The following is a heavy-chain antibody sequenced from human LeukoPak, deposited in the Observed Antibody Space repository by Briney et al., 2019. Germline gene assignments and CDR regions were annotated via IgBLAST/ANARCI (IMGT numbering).Heavy chain of an antibody. CDR2: INPSGGST. CDR1: GYTFTSYY. Sequence: ASVKVSCKASGYTFTSYYMHWVRQAPGQGLEWMGIINPSGGSTSYAQKFQGRVNMTRDTSTSTVYMELSSLRSEDTAVYYCARDRVSYALDYWGQGTLVTVSS. D-gene: IGHD2-2*01. V-gene: IGHV1-46*01. J-gene: IGHJ4*02. CDR3: ARDRVSYALDY.